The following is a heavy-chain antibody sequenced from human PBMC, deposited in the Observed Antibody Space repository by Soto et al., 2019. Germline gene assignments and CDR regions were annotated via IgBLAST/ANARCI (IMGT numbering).Heavy chain of an antibody. V-gene: IGHV1-3*01. CDR3: VRRHVSATGIDWFDP. Sequence: ASVKVSCKASGYAFTSYGIHWVRQAPGQRLEWMGWLNAANGDTKYSPKFQGRVTITRDTSASTAYMELSSLRSEDTAVYYCVRRHVSATGIDWFDPWGQGTLVTVSS. CDR1: GYAFTSYG. D-gene: IGHD6-13*01. J-gene: IGHJ5*02. CDR2: LNAANGDT.